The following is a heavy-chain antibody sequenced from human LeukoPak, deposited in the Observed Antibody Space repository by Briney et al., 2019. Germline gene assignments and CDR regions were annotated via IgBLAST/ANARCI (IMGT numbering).Heavy chain of an antibody. CDR1: GFSVSSNY. CDR3: ARGDRAAAAFDS. Sequence: PGGPLRLSCAASGFSVSSNYMNWVRQAPGKGLDWVSVIYSGGRTYYTDSVKGRFTISRDNSKNTLYLQMNSLRAEDTAVYYCARGDRAAAAFDSWGQGTLVTVSS. CDR2: IYSGGRT. D-gene: IGHD6-13*01. V-gene: IGHV3-53*01. J-gene: IGHJ4*02.